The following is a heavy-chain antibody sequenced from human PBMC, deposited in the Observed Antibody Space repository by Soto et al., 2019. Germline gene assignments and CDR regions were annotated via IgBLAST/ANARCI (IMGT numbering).Heavy chain of an antibody. CDR2: IYPSGSA. J-gene: IGHJ4*02. D-gene: IGHD6-13*01. CDR3: ARYRREAVAGYTLDN. CDR1: AGSMSGHA. Sequence: PSETLSLTCSVSAGSMSGHAWVWIRQAAGKVLEWIGHIYPSGSASYNPTLRSRVTMSLDTSHNHFFLNLTSATTADTAVYYCARYRREAVAGYTLDNWGQGILVTVSS. V-gene: IGHV4-4*07.